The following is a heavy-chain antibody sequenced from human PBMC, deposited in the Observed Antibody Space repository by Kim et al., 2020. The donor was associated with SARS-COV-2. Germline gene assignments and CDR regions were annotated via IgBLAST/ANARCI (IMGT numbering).Heavy chain of an antibody. CDR3: ARDATDYGDYWSGYYYGMDV. Sequence: GGSLRLSCAASGFTFSSYAMHWVRQAPGKGLEWVSVIYSGGSTYYADSVKGRFTISRDNSKNTLYLQMNSLRAEDTAVYYCARDATDYGDYWSGYYYGMDVWGQGTTVTVSS. CDR2: IYSGGST. D-gene: IGHD4-17*01. V-gene: IGHV3-66*01. CDR1: GFTFSSYA. J-gene: IGHJ6*02.